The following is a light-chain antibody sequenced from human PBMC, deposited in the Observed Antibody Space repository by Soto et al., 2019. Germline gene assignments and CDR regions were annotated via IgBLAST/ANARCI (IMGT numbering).Light chain of an antibody. J-gene: IGKJ2*01. CDR2: GAS. V-gene: IGKV3-15*01. CDR3: QPYNNSPYP. CDR1: QSVSSN. Sequence: EIVMTQSPATLSVSPGERATLSCRASQSVSSNLAWYQQKPGQAPRLLIYGASTRATGIPARFSGSGSGTEFTSTIRSLQSEDVAVYYCQPYNNSPYPFGHANQLAIK.